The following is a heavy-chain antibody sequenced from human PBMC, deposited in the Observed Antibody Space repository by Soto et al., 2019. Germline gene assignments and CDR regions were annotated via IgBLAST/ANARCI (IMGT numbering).Heavy chain of an antibody. V-gene: IGHV4-34*01. CDR2: MNHGGST. Sequence: PSETLSLTCAVYGGSFSGYYWSWIRQSPGKGLEWIGEMNHGGSTNYNPSLKSRVTISVDTSKNQFSLKLSSVTAADTAVYYCAKEKGYCINGVCYGGYFDYWGQGTLVTV. CDR3: AKEKGYCINGVCYGGYFDY. D-gene: IGHD2-8*01. CDR1: GGSFSGYY. J-gene: IGHJ4*02.